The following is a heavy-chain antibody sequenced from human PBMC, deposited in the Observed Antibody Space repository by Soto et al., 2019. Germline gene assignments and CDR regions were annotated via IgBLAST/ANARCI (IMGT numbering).Heavy chain of an antibody. CDR2: VSAYNGNT. D-gene: IGHD1-1*01. V-gene: IGHV1-18*04. Sequence: ASVKVSCKASGYTFTSHGISWVRQAPGQGLEWMGWVSAYNGNTKYAQNVQGRVTMTTDRSTTTAYMELRSLRSDDTAVYYCARAGGTQLFDYWGQGTLVTVSS. CDR1: GYTFTSHG. CDR3: ARAGGTQLFDY. J-gene: IGHJ4*02.